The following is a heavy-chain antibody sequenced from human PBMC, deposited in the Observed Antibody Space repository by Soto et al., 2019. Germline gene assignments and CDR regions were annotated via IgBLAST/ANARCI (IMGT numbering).Heavy chain of an antibody. CDR2: IDPSDSYT. CDR1: GYSFTSYW. J-gene: IGHJ6*02. V-gene: IGHV5-10-1*01. D-gene: IGHD6-13*01. Sequence: SPGESLKISCKGSGYSFTSYWISWVRQMPGKGLEWMGRIDPSDSYTNYSPSFQGHVTISADKSISTAYLQWSSLKASDTAMYYCARHQRPASSSWYFDYYGMDVWGQGTTVTVSS. CDR3: ARHQRPASSSWYFDYYGMDV.